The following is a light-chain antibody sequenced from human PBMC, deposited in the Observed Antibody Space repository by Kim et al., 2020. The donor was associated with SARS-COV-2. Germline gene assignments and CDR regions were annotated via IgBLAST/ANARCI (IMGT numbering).Light chain of an antibody. CDR1: TSNIGNNA. V-gene: IGLV1-44*01. J-gene: IGLJ3*02. CDR2: SSN. Sequence: ELTQPPSASGTPGQRVTISCSGSTSNIGNNAVNWYQQLPGTAPKLLVYSSNQRPSGVPDRFSGSKSGTSASLAISGLRSEDEADYYCAAWDDSLNGVVFGGGTQLTVL. CDR3: AAWDDSLNGVV.